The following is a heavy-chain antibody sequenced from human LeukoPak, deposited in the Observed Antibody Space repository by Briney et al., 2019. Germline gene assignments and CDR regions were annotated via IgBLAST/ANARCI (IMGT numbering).Heavy chain of an antibody. D-gene: IGHD3-10*01. CDR1: GGSISSYY. J-gene: IGHJ6*03. Sequence: SETLSLTCTVSGGSISSYYWSWIRQPPGKGLEWIGYIYYSGSTNYNPSLKSRVTISVDTSKNQFSLKLSSVTAADTAVYYCARQPDLWFGETNYYYYYMDVWGKGNTVTISS. CDR2: IYYSGST. CDR3: ARQPDLWFGETNYYYYYMDV. V-gene: IGHV4-59*01.